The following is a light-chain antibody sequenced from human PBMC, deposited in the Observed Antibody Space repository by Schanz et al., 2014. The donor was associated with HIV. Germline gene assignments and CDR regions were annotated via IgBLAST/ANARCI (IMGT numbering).Light chain of an antibody. Sequence: EIVLTQSPGTLSLSPGERATLSCRASQSVSSSYLAWYQQKPGQAPRLLLYGASNRASGIPPRFSGSGSGTDFSLTISRVEPEDYAVYYCQQYGSSPWTFGQGTRVDVK. CDR2: GAS. CDR1: QSVSSSY. CDR3: QQYGSSPWT. V-gene: IGKV3-20*01. J-gene: IGKJ1*01.